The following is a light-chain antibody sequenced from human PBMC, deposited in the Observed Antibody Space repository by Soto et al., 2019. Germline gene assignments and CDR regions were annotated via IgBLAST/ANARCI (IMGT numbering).Light chain of an antibody. CDR2: SNN. CDR3: AAWDDSLNGPV. V-gene: IGLV1-44*01. J-gene: IGLJ1*01. CDR1: SSNIGSNT. Sequence: QPVLTQPPSAYGTPGQRVTISCSGSSSNIGSNTVNWYQQLPGTAPKLLIYSNNQRPSGVPDRFSGSKSGTSASLAISGLQSEDEADYYCAAWDDSLNGPVFGTGTKVTVL.